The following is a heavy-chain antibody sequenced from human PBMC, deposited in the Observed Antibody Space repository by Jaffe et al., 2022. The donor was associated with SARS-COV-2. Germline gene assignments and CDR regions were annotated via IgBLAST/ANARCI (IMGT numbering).Heavy chain of an antibody. J-gene: IGHJ5*02. CDR3: ATVRIAAGGVRWIDP. CDR1: GGSIVSSIW. D-gene: IGHD6-13*01. CDR2: IFHSGST. V-gene: IGHV4-4*02. Sequence: QVQLQESGPGLVKPSGTLSLTCAVSGGSIVSSIWLGWVRQPPGKGLEWIGEIFHSGSTNYSPSLKSRVTMSVDKSKNQVSLNLTSVTAADTAVYYCATVRIAAGGVRWIDPWGHGTLVTVSS.